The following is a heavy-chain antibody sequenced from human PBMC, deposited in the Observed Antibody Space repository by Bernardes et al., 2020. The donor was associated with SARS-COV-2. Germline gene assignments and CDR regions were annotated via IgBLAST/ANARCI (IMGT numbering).Heavy chain of an antibody. V-gene: IGHV1-69*04. CDR1: GGTFSSYT. D-gene: IGHD6-13*01. J-gene: IGHJ4*02. CDR2: IIPILGIA. CDR3: ARDDEPYSSSWRGKNDY. Sequence: SVKVSCKASGGTFSSYTISWVRQAPGQGLEWMGRIIPILGIANYAQKFQGRVTITADKSTSTAYMELSSLRSEDTAVYYCARDDEPYSSSWRGKNDYWGQGTLVTVSS.